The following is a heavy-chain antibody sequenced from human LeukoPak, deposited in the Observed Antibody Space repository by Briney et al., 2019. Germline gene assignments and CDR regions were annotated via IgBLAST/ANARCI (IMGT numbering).Heavy chain of an antibody. Sequence: ASVKVSCKVSGYTLTELSMHWVRQAPGKGLEWMGGFDPEDGETIYAQKFQGRVTMAEDTSTDTAYMELSSLRSEDTAVYYCATYWVEIVVVKSRAFDIWGQGTMVTVSS. CDR1: GYTLTELS. CDR2: FDPEDGET. D-gene: IGHD3-22*01. V-gene: IGHV1-24*01. J-gene: IGHJ3*02. CDR3: ATYWVEIVVVKSRAFDI.